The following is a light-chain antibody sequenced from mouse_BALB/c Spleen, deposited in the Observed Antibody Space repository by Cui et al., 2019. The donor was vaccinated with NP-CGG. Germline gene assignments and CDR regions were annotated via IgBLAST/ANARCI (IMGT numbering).Light chain of an antibody. CDR3: ALWYSNHWV. V-gene: IGLV1*01. CDR2: GTN. CDR1: TGAATTSNY. J-gene: IGLJ1*01. Sequence: QAVLTQSSALTTSPGETVTLTCRSSTGAATTSNYANWVQEKPDHLFTGLIGGTNNRVPGVPARFSGSLIGDKAALTITGAQTEDEAIYFCALWYSNHWVFGGGTKLTVL.